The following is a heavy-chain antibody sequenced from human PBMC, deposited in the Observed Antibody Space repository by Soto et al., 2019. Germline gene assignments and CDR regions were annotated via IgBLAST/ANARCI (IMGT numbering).Heavy chain of an antibody. V-gene: IGHV1-18*01. CDR2: ISAYNGNT. CDR3: ARVVATVAGPYGMDV. D-gene: IGHD5-12*01. J-gene: IGHJ6*02. Sequence: QVQLVQSGAEVKKPGASVNVSCRASGYTFTSYVISWVRQAPAQGLEWMGWISAYNGNTNFAQKLQGRVTMTTDTSKSPAYMELRSLRSDDTAVYYCARVVATVAGPYGMDVWGQGTTVTVSS. CDR1: GYTFTSYV.